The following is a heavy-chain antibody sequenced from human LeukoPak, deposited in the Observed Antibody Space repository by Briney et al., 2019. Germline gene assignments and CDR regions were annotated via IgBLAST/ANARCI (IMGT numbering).Heavy chain of an antibody. J-gene: IGHJ4*02. CDR1: GGFFSNYY. CDR2: VHYTGST. V-gene: IGHV4-59*01. Sequence: ASETLSLTCSVSGGFFSNYYWHWFRQPPGKGLEWIGYVHYTGSTNYSPSLKSRGTISLDTSKNQFSLKLSSVTAADTAVYYCARVPIVATGRSWFDYWGQGTLVTVSS. CDR3: ARVPIVATGRSWFDY. D-gene: IGHD5-12*01.